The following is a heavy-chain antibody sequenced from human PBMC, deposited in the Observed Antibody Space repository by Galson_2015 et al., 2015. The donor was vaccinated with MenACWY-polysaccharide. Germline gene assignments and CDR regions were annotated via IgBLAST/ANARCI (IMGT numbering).Heavy chain of an antibody. J-gene: IGHJ4*02. CDR3: ANPGLSRGRASDVDF. D-gene: IGHD2-2*01. V-gene: IGHV3-23*01. CDR2: ISGSGASA. Sequence: SLRLSCAASGFTFSSFWMSWVRQAPGKGLEWVSGISGSGASAYYADSVKGRFTISRDNSRNTLYLQMNSLRAEDTAIYYCANPGLSRGRASDVDFWGQGTLVTVSS. CDR1: GFTFSSFW.